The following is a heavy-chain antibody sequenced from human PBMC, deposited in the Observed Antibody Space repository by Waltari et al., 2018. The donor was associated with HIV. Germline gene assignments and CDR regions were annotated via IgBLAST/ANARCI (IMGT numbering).Heavy chain of an antibody. J-gene: IGHJ6*01. V-gene: IGHV4-34*01. CDR1: GGSFSGSY. CDR2: INHSGST. D-gene: IGHD6-13*01. Sequence: QVQLQQWGAGLLKPSETLSLTCAVYGGSFSGSYWSWLRQPPGKGLEWIGEINHSGSTNYNPSLKSRVTISVDTSKNQFSLKLSSETAADTAVYYCARGPHSSSWYYYGMDVWGKGPRSPSPQ. CDR3: ARGPHSSSWYYYGMDV.